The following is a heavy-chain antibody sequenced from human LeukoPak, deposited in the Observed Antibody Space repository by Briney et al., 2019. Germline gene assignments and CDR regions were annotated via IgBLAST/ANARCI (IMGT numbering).Heavy chain of an antibody. CDR3: AKGLGRYTIAYCFDY. CDR2: MSYDGSNK. CDR1: GFTFSSYG. J-gene: IGHJ4*02. D-gene: IGHD2-21*01. V-gene: IGHV3-30*18. Sequence: PGGSLRLACAASGFTFSSYGMHWVSQAPGKGLEWVAVMSYDGSNKYYADSVKGRLTISRDNSKNTLDLQMSSLRAEDTAVYYCAKGLGRYTIAYCFDYWGRGNPVTVSS.